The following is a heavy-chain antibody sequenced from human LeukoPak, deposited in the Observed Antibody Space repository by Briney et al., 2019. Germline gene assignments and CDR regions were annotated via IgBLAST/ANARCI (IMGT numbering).Heavy chain of an antibody. D-gene: IGHD5/OR15-5a*01. CDR1: GGTFSRSA. Sequence: GASVKVSFKASGGTFSRSAISWVRQAPGQGLEWMGGIIPIFGTATHAQKFQGRVTISADESTNIAYMELSSLRSEDTAVYYCARVEVGGFYVNYFYYYGTNVWGQGTTVTVSS. J-gene: IGHJ6*02. CDR2: IIPIFGTA. CDR3: ARVEVGGFYVNYFYYYGTNV. V-gene: IGHV1-69*13.